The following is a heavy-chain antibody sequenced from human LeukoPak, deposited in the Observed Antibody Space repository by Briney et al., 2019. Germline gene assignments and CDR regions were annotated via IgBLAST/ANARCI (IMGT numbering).Heavy chain of an antibody. Sequence: PGQSLRLSCEASGFTFRGYGMHWVRQSPGKGLEWVAVISYDGNAKAFADSVKGRFIISRDNPKNTLSLQMNSLRPEDTGLYYCARDRHSYGFTLAAWGQGTPVIVSS. D-gene: IGHD5-18*01. CDR2: ISYDGNAK. J-gene: IGHJ5*02. V-gene: IGHV3-30*03. CDR1: GFTFRGYG. CDR3: ARDRHSYGFTLAA.